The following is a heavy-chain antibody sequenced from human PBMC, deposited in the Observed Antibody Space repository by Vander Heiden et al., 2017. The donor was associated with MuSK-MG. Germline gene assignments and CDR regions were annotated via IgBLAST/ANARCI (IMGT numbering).Heavy chain of an antibody. V-gene: IGHV4-34*01. CDR3: ARGRALRAYSSRFAEYFQH. CDR2: INHSGST. J-gene: IGHJ1*01. CDR1: GGSFSGYY. D-gene: IGHD6-19*01. Sequence: QVQLQQWGAGLLKPSETLSLTCAVYGGSFSGYYWSWIRQPPGKGLEWIGEINHSGSTNYNPSLKSRVTISVDTSKNQFSLKLSSVTAADTAVYYGARGRALRAYSSRFAEYFQHWGQGTLVTVSS.